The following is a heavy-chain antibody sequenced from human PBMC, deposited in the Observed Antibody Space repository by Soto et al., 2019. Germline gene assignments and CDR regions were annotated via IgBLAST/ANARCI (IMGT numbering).Heavy chain of an antibody. D-gene: IGHD3-9*01. J-gene: IGHJ3*01. Sequence: QVQLQESGPGLVKPSQTLSLTCTLSGGSISSEGYYWTWIRQHPGKGLEWIGDFYYSGTTSYNPSLKSRLTISVDPSNNQFSLRLSSVTAAETAMYYCARRHDILTGSDSFDVWGRGTMVTVSS. V-gene: IGHV4-31*03. CDR3: ARRHDILTGSDSFDV. CDR2: FYYSGTT. CDR1: GGSISSEGYY.